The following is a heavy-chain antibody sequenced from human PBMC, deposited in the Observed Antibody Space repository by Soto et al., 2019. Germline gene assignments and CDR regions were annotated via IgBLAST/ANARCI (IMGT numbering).Heavy chain of an antibody. CDR3: ATGALRSGPVVNR. Sequence: QVQLVQSGAEAKMPGSSVQVSCKASGDTINNFIFSWVRQAPGQGLEWMGRIIPMHGIKNLAKEFGGRLTINADTGTNTISLDLSSLRSEDTAVYFCATGALRSGPVVNRWGQGTRVTVSS. D-gene: IGHD3-16*01. J-gene: IGHJ4*02. CDR2: IIPMHGIK. CDR1: GDTINNFI. V-gene: IGHV1-69*02.